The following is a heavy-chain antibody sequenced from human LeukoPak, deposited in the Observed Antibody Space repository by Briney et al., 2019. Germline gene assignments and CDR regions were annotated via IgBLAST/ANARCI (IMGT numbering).Heavy chain of an antibody. CDR3: ARIATAGNYFFDY. D-gene: IGHD6-13*01. V-gene: IGHV2-70*04. CDR2: IDWDDDK. J-gene: IGHJ4*02. CDR1: GFSLSTSGMR. Sequence: SGPTLVNPTQTLTLTCTFSGFSLSTSGMRVSWVRHPPGKALEWHARIDWDDDKFYSTSLKTRLTISKDTSKNQVVHTLTNMDPVDTATYYCARIATAGNYFFDYWGQGTLVTVSS.